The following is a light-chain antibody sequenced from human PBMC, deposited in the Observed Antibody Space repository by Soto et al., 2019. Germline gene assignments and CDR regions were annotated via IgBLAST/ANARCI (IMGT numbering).Light chain of an antibody. CDR3: QQYGKSPGFFT. Sequence: EIVLTQSPGTLSLSPGERATLSCRASQSVSSTYLAWYQQKPGQAPRLLIYDVSIRATGIPDKFSGSGSGTDFSLTISRLEPEDSAVYYCQQYGKSPGFFTFGPGTKVDIK. CDR1: QSVSSTY. J-gene: IGKJ3*01. V-gene: IGKV3-20*01. CDR2: DVS.